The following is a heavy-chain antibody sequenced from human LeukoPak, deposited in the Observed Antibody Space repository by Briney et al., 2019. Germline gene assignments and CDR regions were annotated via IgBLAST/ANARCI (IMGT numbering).Heavy chain of an antibody. CDR1: GGSFSGYY. CDR2: INHSGST. CDR3: ARRTRIAAAGRPFDP. D-gene: IGHD6-13*01. V-gene: IGHV4-34*01. Sequence: KSSETLSLTCAVYGGSFSGYYWSWLRQPPGKGLEWIGEINHSGSTNYNPSLKSRVTISVDTSKNQSSLKLSSVTAADTAVYYCARRTRIAAAGRPFDPWGQGTLVTVSS. J-gene: IGHJ5*02.